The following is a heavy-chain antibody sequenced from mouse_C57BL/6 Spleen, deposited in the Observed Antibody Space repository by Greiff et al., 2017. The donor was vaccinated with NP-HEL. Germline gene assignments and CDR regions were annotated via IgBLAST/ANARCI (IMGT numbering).Heavy chain of an antibody. CDR2: IDPSDSYT. CDR3: AGNFRYFDY. V-gene: IGHV1-59*01. J-gene: IGHJ2*01. CDR1: GYTFTSYW. Sequence: QVQLKQSGAELVRPGTSVKLSCKASGYTFTSYWMHWVKQRPGQGLEWIGVIDPSDSYTNYNQKFKGKATLTVDTSSSTAYMQLSSLTSEDSAVYYCAGNFRYFDYWGQGTTLTVSS.